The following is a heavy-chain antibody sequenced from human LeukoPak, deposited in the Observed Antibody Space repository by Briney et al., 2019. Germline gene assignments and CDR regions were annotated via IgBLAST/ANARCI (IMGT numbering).Heavy chain of an antibody. V-gene: IGHV3-30*18. J-gene: IGHJ4*02. Sequence: GGSLRLSCAASGFTSSSYGMQWVRQAPGKGLEWVAVISYDGSNKYYADSVKGRFTISRDNSKNTLYLQMNSLRAEDTAVYYCAKDRLQWLAPKYYFDYWGQGTLVTVSS. CDR1: GFTSSSYG. D-gene: IGHD6-19*01. CDR2: ISYDGSNK. CDR3: AKDRLQWLAPKYYFDY.